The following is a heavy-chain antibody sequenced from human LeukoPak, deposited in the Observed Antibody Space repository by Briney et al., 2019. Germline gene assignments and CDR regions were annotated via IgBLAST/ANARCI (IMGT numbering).Heavy chain of an antibody. CDR3: ARGYYYDSGGYPIDY. D-gene: IGHD3-22*01. CDR2: ISGSGDAT. Sequence: PGGSLRLSCAASGFIFSSYAMSWVRQAPGKGLEWVSAISGSGDATYYADSVKGRFTISRDNSKNTLYVQMNSLRAEDTALYYCARGYYYDSGGYPIDYWGQGALATVSS. V-gene: IGHV3-23*01. J-gene: IGHJ4*02. CDR1: GFIFSSYA.